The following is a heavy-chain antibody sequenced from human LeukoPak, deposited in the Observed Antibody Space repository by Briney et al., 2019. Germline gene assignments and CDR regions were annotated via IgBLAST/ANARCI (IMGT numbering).Heavy chain of an antibody. J-gene: IGHJ4*02. CDR1: GYSFTYYA. CDR3: AKGTWTRGSGWYYYDY. V-gene: IGHV1-3*01. CDR2: INAGNGDT. Sequence: ASVKVSCKASGYSFTYYAINWVRQAPGQRPEWMGWINAGNGDTKYSQNYQGGVTLTRDTSASTAYMELSSLRSEDTAVYYCAKGTWTRGSGWYYYDYWGQGTLVTVSS. D-gene: IGHD6-19*01.